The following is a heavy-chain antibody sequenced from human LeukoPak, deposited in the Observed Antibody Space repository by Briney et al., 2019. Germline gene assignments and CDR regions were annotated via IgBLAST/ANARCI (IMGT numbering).Heavy chain of an antibody. J-gene: IGHJ4*02. V-gene: IGHV4-4*08. CDR3: AGYDHSNYLAY. CDR2: IHANGGT. D-gene: IGHD4-11*01. Sequence: PSETLSLTCTASGVSISSNYWRWIRQPPGKGLEWNGLEWIGYIHANGGTNYNPSLNRRITMSLDSSRRHLSLNLSSLTAADTAVYFCAGYDHSNYLAYWGQGILVTVSS. CDR1: GVSISSNY.